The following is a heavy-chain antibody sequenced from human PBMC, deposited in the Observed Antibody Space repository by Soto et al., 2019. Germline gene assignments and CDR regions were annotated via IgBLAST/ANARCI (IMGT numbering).Heavy chain of an antibody. CDR3: ARDSRPVLLWFGELVY. Sequence: VQLVESGGGLVQPGGSLKLSCAASGFTFSGSAMHWVRQAPGKGLEWVAVIWYDGSNKYYADSVKGRFTISRDNSKNTLYLQMNSLRAEDTAVYYCARDSRPVLLWFGELVYWGQGTLVTVSS. CDR2: IWYDGSNK. J-gene: IGHJ4*02. V-gene: IGHV3-33*08. CDR1: GFTFSGSA. D-gene: IGHD3-10*01.